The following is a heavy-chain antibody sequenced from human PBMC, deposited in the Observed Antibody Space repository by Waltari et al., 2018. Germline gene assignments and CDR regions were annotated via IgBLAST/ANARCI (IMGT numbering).Heavy chain of an antibody. CDR2: SNPNSGGT. D-gene: IGHD3-16*01. J-gene: IGHJ3*02. CDR1: GYTFTGYY. CDR3: ARPLHLGPWGAFDI. V-gene: IGHV1-2*02. Sequence: QVQLVQSGAEVKKPGASVKVSCKASGYTFTGYYMHWVRQAPGQGLEWMGWSNPNSGGTTYAQKFQGRVTMTRDTSISTAYMELSRLRSDDTAVYYCARPLHLGPWGAFDIWGQGTMVTVSS.